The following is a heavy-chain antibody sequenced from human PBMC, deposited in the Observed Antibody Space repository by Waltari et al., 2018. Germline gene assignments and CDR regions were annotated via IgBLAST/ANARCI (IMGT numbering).Heavy chain of an antibody. J-gene: IGHJ4*02. Sequence: QVQLVQSGAEVKKPGSSVKVSCKASGGTFSSYAISWVRQAPGQGLEWMGGIIPIFGTANYAQKFQGRVTMTEDTSTDTAYMELSSLRSEDTAVYYCATGAAAAGGYFDYWGQGTLVTVSS. CDR3: ATGAAAAGGYFDY. CDR2: IIPIFGTA. D-gene: IGHD6-13*01. CDR1: GGTFSSYA. V-gene: IGHV1-69*14.